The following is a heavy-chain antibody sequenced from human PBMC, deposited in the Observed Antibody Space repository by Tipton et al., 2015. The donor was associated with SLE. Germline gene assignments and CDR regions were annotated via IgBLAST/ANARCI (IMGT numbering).Heavy chain of an antibody. J-gene: IGHJ6*02. CDR2: IKQDESEK. CDR1: GFTFANYW. V-gene: IGHV3-7*05. Sequence: SLRLSCAASGFTFANYWMNWVRQAPGKGLEWVADIKQDESEKYYVDSVRGRFTISRDNARNSLYLQMNSLRVEDTAIYYCARRSHFYYGMDVWGQGTTVTVSS. CDR3: ARRSHFYYGMDV. D-gene: IGHD3-3*02.